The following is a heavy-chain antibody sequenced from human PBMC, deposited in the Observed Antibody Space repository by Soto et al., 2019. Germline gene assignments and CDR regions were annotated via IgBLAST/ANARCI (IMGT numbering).Heavy chain of an antibody. CDR1: GFTFSSYA. CDR2: ISGSGDST. V-gene: IGHV3-23*01. Sequence: EVQLLESGGSLVQPGGSLRLSCAASGFTFSSYAMSWVRQAPGKGLEWVSIISGSGDSTYYADSVKGRFTISRDNSKNTLYLQMNSLRAEDTAIYYCAKRGSGSQFDYWGQGTLVTVSS. J-gene: IGHJ4*02. D-gene: IGHD1-26*01. CDR3: AKRGSGSQFDY.